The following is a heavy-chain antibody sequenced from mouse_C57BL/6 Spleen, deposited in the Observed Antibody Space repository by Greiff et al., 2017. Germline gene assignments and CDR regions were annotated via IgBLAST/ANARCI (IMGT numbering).Heavy chain of an antibody. CDR1: GYTFTDYY. Sequence: EVQLQQSGPELVKPGASVKISCKASGYTFTDYYMNWVKQRHGKSLEWIGDINPNNGGTSYNQKFKGKATFTVDKSSSTAYMEHRSLTSEDSAVYCCARRDDDCEGGFAYWGQGTLVTVSA. CDR3: ARRDDDCEGGFAY. CDR2: INPNNGGT. J-gene: IGHJ3*01. V-gene: IGHV1-26*01. D-gene: IGHD2-13*01.